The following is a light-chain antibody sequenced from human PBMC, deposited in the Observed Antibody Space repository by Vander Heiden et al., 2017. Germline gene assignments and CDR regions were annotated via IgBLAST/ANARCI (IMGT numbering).Light chain of an antibody. CDR1: QSVSSSY. V-gene: IGKV3-20*01. CDR3: QQYGSSPRT. CDR2: GAS. J-gene: IGKJ1*01. Sequence: EIVLTQSPGTLSLSPGVGATLSCRDSQSVSSSYLAWYQQKPGQTPRLLIYGASSRATGIPDRFSGSGSGTDFTLTISRLEPEDFAVYYCQQYGSSPRTFGQGTKVEIK.